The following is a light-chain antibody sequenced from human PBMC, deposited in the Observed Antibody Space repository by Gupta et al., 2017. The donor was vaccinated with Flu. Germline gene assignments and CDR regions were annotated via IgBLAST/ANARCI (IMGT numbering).Light chain of an antibody. V-gene: IGKV1-39*01. CDR2: AAT. CDR1: QIISSF. J-gene: IGKJ1*01. CDR3: QQSCTTPRT. Sequence: PSPLSAAGGNSVTITCRANQIISSFYNCYQQKPETAPKLLFYAATSLQSGVPSRFSGSGSGTDFTLTLSRLQPEDFTTYYCQQSCTTPRTFGQGTKVEIK.